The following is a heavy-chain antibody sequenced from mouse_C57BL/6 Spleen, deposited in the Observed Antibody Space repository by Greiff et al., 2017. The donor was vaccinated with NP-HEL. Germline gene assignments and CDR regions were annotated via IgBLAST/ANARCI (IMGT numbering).Heavy chain of an antibody. D-gene: IGHD1-3*01. CDR2: IDPSDSET. CDR3: ARDILKGFDC. J-gene: IGHJ2*01. CDR1: GYTFTSYC. Sequence: QVQLQQPGAELVRPGSSVKLSCKASGYTFTSYCMHWVKQRPIQGLEWIGNIDPSDSETHYNQKFQDKATLPVDNSSSPAYIRLSSLTSEDSAFCYCARDILKGFDCWGKGPTLTVST. V-gene: IGHV1-52*01.